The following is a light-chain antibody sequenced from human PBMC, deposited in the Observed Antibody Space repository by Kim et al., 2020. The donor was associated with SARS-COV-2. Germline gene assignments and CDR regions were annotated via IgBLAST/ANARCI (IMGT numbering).Light chain of an antibody. CDR1: QTITSNY. CDR3: QHYVNSPLT. CDR2: DAS. J-gene: IGKJ1*01. V-gene: IGKV3-20*01. Sequence: PGERATLSCRASQTITSNYLAWYQQKPGQAPRLLIYDASSRATGFPDRFSGSGSGTDFTLTIDRLEPEDFAVYYCQHYVNSPLTFGQGTKVDIK.